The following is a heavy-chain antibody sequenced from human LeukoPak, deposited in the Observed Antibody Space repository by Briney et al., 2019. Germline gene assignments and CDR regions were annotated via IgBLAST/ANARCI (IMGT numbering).Heavy chain of an antibody. CDR2: TYYRSKWYN. D-gene: IGHD2-2*01. J-gene: IGHJ6*02. V-gene: IGHV6-1*01. Sequence: SQTLSLTCAISGDSVSSNSAAWNWIRQSPSRGLEWLGRTYYRSKWYNDYAVSVKSRITINPDTSKNQFSLQLNSVTPEDTAVYYCARGCSSTSCYRRGYYYYGMGVWGQGTTVTVSS. CDR1: GDSVSSNSAA. CDR3: ARGCSSTSCYRRGYYYYGMGV.